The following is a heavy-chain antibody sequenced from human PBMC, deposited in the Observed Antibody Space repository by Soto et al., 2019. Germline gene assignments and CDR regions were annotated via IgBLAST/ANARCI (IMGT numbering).Heavy chain of an antibody. CDR1: GFTFSSYS. V-gene: IGHV3-48*01. Sequence: GGSLRLSCAASGFTFSSYSMNWVRQAPGKGLEWLSYISGSSSIIHYADSVKGRFTISRDNAKNSLNLQMNSLRAEDTAVYYCARDREGDGYNFDYWGQGTLVTVSS. J-gene: IGHJ4*02. CDR2: ISGSSSII. CDR3: ARDREGDGYNFDY. D-gene: IGHD5-12*01.